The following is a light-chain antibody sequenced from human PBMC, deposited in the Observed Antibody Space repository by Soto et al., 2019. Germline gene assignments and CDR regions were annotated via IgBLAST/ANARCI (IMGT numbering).Light chain of an antibody. V-gene: IGKV3-20*01. J-gene: IGKJ1*01. CDR1: NGVSSY. Sequence: IVITNYRTSLQLTPGERATLSWRRSNGVSSYLAWYQQKPGQAPRLLIYDASSRATGIPDRFSGSGSGTDFTLTITRLEPEDFAVFYCQQYGSSLRMFGQGIRVDIK. CDR2: DAS. CDR3: QQYGSSLRM.